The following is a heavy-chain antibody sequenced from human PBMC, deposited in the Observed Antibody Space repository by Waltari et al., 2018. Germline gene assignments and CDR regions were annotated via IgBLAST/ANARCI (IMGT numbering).Heavy chain of an antibody. D-gene: IGHD3-10*01. CDR3: ARMGGRFGEPQSGIDP. CDR1: GGSISSGGYY. V-gene: IGHV4-31*03. CDR2: ICDRGST. Sequence: QVQLQESGPGLVKPSQTLSLTCTVSGGSISSGGYYWSWIRQHPGKGLEWIGYICDRGSTYYNPSLKSRVTISGDTSKNQFSRKLSSVTAADTAVYYCARMGGRFGEPQSGIDPWGQGTLVTVSS. J-gene: IGHJ5*02.